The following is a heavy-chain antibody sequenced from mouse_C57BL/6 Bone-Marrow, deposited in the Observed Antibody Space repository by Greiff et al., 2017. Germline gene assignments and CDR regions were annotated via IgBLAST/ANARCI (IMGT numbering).Heavy chain of an antibody. CDR3: AGITTVVADYYAMDY. CDR2: INPNNGGT. D-gene: IGHD1-1*01. Sequence: VQLQQSGPELVKPGASVKISCKASGYTFTDYYMNWVKQSHGKSLEWIGDINPNNGGTSYNQKFKGKATLTVDKSSSTAYMELRSLTSEDSAVYYCAGITTVVADYYAMDYWGQGTSVTVSS. J-gene: IGHJ4*01. CDR1: GYTFTDYY. V-gene: IGHV1-26*01.